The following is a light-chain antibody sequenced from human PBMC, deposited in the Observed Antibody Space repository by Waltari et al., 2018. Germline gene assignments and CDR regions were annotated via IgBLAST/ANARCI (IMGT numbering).Light chain of an antibody. CDR3: NSYAGTNTMV. Sequence: QSALTQPHSASGSPGQSVTLSCTGIRSDNAGYNCVTWYQQHPGNAPKLMIYDVTKRPSGVPDRFSGSKSGNTAYLTVSGLQAEDEADYYCNSYAGTNTMVFGGGTKLTVL. V-gene: IGLV2-8*01. CDR2: DVT. J-gene: IGLJ2*01. CDR1: RSDNAGYNC.